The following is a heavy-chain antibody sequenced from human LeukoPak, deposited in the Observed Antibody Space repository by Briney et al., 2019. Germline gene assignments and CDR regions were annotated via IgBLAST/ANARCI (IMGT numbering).Heavy chain of an antibody. D-gene: IGHD2-21*01. CDR1: GGSFSGYY. V-gene: IGHV4-34*01. J-gene: IGHJ4*02. Sequence: SETLSRTCAVYGGSFSGYYWSWIRQPPGKGLEWIGEINHSGSTNYNPSLKGRVTISVDTSKNQFSLKLSSVTAADTAVYYCARGLGDVDYWGQGTLVTVSS. CDR3: ARGLGDVDY. CDR2: INHSGST.